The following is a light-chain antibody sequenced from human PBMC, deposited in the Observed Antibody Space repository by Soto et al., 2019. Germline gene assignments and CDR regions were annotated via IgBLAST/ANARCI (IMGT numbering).Light chain of an antibody. V-gene: IGKV1-6*01. CDR2: GAS. CDR3: LQDYSYPRT. J-gene: IGKJ1*01. CDR1: QGIRSD. Sequence: AIQMTQFPPSLSATVGDTVTITCRASQGIRSDLGWYQQKPGKAPKPLIYGASSLQNGVPSRFSGSGSGTDFTLIISRLQPGDSATYYCLQDYSYPRTFGQGTKVDI.